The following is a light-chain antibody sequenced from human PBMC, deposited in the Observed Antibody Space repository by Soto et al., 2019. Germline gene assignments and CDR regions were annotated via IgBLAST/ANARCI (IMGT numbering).Light chain of an antibody. J-gene: IGKJ4*01. CDR3: QQYDTSPLT. V-gene: IGKV3-20*01. CDR1: PSLTNRY. CDR2: GAS. Sequence: EVVLTQSPGTLSLSPGERATLSCRATPSLTNRYLAWYQQKPGKAPRLLIYGASSRATGIPDRFSVDGSGTDFTFTISSLEPEDFAVYYCQQYDTSPLTCGGGTKVEIK.